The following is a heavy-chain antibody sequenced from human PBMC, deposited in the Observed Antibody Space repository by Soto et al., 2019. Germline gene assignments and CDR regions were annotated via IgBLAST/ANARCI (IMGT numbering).Heavy chain of an antibody. V-gene: IGHV4-34*01. CDR1: GGSFSGYY. CDR2: INHSGST. Sequence: PSETLSLTGAVYGGSFSGYYWSWIRQPPGKGLEWIWEINHSGSTNYNPSLKSRVTISVDTSKNQFSLKLSSVTAADTAVYYCARGFGYYDSSGYYPFDYWGQGTLVTVSS. CDR3: ARGFGYYDSSGYYPFDY. D-gene: IGHD3-22*01. J-gene: IGHJ4*02.